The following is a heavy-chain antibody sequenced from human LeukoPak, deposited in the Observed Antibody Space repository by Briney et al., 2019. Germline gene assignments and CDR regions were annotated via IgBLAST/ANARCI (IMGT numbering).Heavy chain of an antibody. Sequence: ASVKVSCKASGYTFTSYYMHWVRQAPGQGLEWMGIINPSGGSTSYAQKFQGRVTMTRDTSTSTVYMELSSLRSEDTAVYYCARDRTRYGDYVSLPDYWGQGTLVTVSS. J-gene: IGHJ4*02. D-gene: IGHD4-17*01. CDR2: INPSGGST. V-gene: IGHV1-46*01. CDR1: GYTFTSYY. CDR3: ARDRTRYGDYVSLPDY.